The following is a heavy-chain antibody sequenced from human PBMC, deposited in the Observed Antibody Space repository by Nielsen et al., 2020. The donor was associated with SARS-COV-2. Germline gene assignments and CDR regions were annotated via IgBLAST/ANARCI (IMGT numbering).Heavy chain of an antibody. CDR2: VSYTGNT. J-gene: IGHJ4*02. D-gene: IGHD6-13*01. Sequence: SETLSLTCAVYGTAFSGYYWSWIRQPPGKGLEWIGYVSYTGNTNYNPSLKSRVTISGDASTSQFSLKLTSVTAADAAVYHCARLRSYSGTWYYFDFWGPGTLVTVSS. V-gene: IGHV4-59*08. CDR3: ARLRSYSGTWYYFDF. CDR1: GTAFSGYY.